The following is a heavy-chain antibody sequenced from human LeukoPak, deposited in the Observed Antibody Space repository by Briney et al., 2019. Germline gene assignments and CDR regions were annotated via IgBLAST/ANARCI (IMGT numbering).Heavy chain of an antibody. Sequence: GGSLRLSCAASGFTFSSYEMNWVRQAPGKGLEWVSYISSSGSTIYYADSVKGRFTISRDNAKNSLYLQMNSLRAEDTAAYYCAREHYYDSSGYFGYWGQGTLVTVSS. V-gene: IGHV3-48*03. CDR2: ISSSGSTI. CDR3: AREHYYDSSGYFGY. D-gene: IGHD3-22*01. CDR1: GFTFSSYE. J-gene: IGHJ4*02.